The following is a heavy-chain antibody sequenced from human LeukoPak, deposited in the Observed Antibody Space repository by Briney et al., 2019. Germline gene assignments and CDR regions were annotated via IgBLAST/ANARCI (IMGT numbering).Heavy chain of an antibody. J-gene: IGHJ5*02. V-gene: IGHV4-4*07. D-gene: IGHD6-13*01. CDR1: GGSISSYH. CDR2: IYTSGST. CDR3: ARGGGAAAGLLNWFDP. Sequence: SETLSLTCTVSGGSISSYHWSWIRQPAGKGLEWIGRIYTSGSTNYNPSLKSRVTMSVDTSKNQFSLKLSSVTAADTAVYYCARGGGAAAGLLNWFDPWGQGTLVTVSS.